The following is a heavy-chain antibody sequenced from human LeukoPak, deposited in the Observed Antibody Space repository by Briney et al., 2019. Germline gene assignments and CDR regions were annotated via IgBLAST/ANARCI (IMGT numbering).Heavy chain of an antibody. CDR1: GFTFSSYA. Sequence: GGSLRLSCAASGFTFSSYAMSWVRQAPGKGLEWVSAISGSGGSTYYADSVKGRFTISRDNSKNTLYLQMNSLRAEDTAVYYCAVLVGATNFVYWGQGTLVTVSS. J-gene: IGHJ4*02. D-gene: IGHD1-26*01. CDR3: AVLVGATNFVY. V-gene: IGHV3-23*01. CDR2: ISGSGGST.